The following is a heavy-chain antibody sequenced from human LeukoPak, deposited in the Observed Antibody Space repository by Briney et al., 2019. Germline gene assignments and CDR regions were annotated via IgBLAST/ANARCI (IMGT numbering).Heavy chain of an antibody. D-gene: IGHD4-17*01. CDR3: ARDLYGDYSFDY. V-gene: IGHV3-21*01. J-gene: IGHJ4*02. CDR2: ISSSSYI. Sequence: GGSLRLSCAVPGFTFSTYSMNWVRQAPGMGLEWVSSISSSSYIYYADSVKGRFTISRDNAKNSLYLQMNSLRAEDTAVYYCARDLYGDYSFDYWGQGALVTVSS. CDR1: GFTFSTYS.